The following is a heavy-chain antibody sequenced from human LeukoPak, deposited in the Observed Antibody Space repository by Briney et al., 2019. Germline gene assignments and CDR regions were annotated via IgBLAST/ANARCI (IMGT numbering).Heavy chain of an antibody. CDR3: ARAEFVRYCSGGSCYRIFDY. CDR2: TSAYNGNT. CDR1: GYTFTSYG. Sequence: ASVKVSCKASGYTFTSYGISWVRQAPGQGLEWMGWTSAYNGNTNYAQKLQGRVTMTTDTSTSTAYMELRSLRSDDTAVYYCARAEFVRYCSGGSCYRIFDYWGQGTLVTVSS. J-gene: IGHJ4*02. V-gene: IGHV1-18*01. D-gene: IGHD2-15*01.